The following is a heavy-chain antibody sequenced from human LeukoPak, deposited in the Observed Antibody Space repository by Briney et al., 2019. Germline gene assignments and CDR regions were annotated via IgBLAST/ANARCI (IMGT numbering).Heavy chain of an antibody. V-gene: IGHV4-59*01. Sequence: TSETLSLTCTVSGGSISSYYWIWIRQPPGKGLEWIGYIYYSGSTNYNPSLKSRVTISVDTSKNQFSLKLSSVTAADTAVYYCARALHYYDSSGYSYYYYYYMDVWGKGTTVTVSS. CDR3: ARALHYYDSSGYSYYYYYYMDV. CDR1: GGSISSYY. J-gene: IGHJ6*03. D-gene: IGHD3-22*01. CDR2: IYYSGST.